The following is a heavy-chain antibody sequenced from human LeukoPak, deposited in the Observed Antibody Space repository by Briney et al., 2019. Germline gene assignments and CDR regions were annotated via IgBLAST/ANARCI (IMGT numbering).Heavy chain of an antibody. CDR3: ASAAGPFDD. CDR1: GFTFSSYG. J-gene: IGHJ4*02. V-gene: IGHV3-33*01. CDR2: IWFDGSNK. D-gene: IGHD6-13*01. Sequence: GGSLRLSCVASGFTFSSYGMHWVRQAPGKGPEWVAVIWFDGSNKYYADSVKGRFTISRENSKNTLYLEMNSLRAEDTAVYYCASAAGPFDDWGQGTLVTVSS.